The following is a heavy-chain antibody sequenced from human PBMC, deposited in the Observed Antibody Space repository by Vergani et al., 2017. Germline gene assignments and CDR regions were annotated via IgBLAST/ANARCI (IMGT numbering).Heavy chain of an antibody. J-gene: IGHJ4*02. Sequence: EVQLVESGGHLVQPGGSLRLSCAASGFTFNKYWMSWVRQAPGKGLEWVANINEDGRKQYDVDSVRGRITISRDNTRKSLYLQRDSLRGADTDVYYCERDSSMWSDWGQGTLVTVSS. D-gene: IGHD2-21*01. V-gene: IGHV3-7*03. CDR3: ERDSSMWSD. CDR2: INEDGRKQ. CDR1: GFTFNKYW.